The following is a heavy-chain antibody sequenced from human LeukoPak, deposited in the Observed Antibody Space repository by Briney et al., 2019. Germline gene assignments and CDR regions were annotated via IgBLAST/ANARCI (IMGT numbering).Heavy chain of an antibody. V-gene: IGHV4-39*01. CDR2: IYYSGIT. CDR3: ASADFGAFDI. J-gene: IGHJ3*02. D-gene: IGHD2/OR15-2a*01. Sequence: SETLSLXCTVSGGSISSSSYYWGWIRQPPGKGLEWIGSIYYSGITYYNPSLKSRVTISVDTSKNQFSLKLSSVTAADTAVYYCASADFGAFDIWGQGTMVTVSS. CDR1: GGSISSSSYY.